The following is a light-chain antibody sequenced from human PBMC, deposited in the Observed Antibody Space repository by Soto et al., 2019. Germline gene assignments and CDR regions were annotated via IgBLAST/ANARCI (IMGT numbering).Light chain of an antibody. CDR3: QQYGFFLT. Sequence: DIQTTQSPSTLFASVGDRVTITCRASQSIDTALAWYQQTPGKAPXXLIYRASNSESGGPSRFSGSGSGTEFTLAISSLQPDDFATYYCQQYGFFLTFGQGTKVDIK. CDR2: RAS. CDR1: QSIDTA. J-gene: IGKJ2*01. V-gene: IGKV1-5*03.